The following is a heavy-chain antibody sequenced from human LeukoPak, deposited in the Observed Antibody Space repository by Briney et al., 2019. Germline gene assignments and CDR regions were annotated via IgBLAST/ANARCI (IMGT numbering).Heavy chain of an antibody. Sequence: VASVKVSCKTSHYSFTSYGFSWVRQAPGQGREWMGWISAYNGKTNSAQKFQGRVTMTTDTSTRTAYMELRSLRSDDTAVYYCAGDSTTMVVSPSYWGQGTLVTVSS. V-gene: IGHV1-18*01. J-gene: IGHJ4*02. CDR1: HYSFTSYG. CDR3: AGDSTTMVVSPSY. CDR2: ISAYNGKT. D-gene: IGHD4/OR15-4a*01.